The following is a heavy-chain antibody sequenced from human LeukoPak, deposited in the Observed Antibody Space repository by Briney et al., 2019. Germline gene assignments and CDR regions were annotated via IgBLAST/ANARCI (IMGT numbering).Heavy chain of an antibody. J-gene: IGHJ1*01. D-gene: IGHD2-15*01. CDR1: GDSVSSGY. V-gene: IGHV4-4*09. CDR3: AGRGHRYSRE. CDR2: IYDSGMT. Sequence: PSETLSLTCTVSGDSVSSGYWNWFRQPPGKGLEWIGYIYDSGMTDYSPSLKNRLTISLDTSNNQFSLKLSSVTAADTAVYYCAGRGHRYSREWGRGILVTVSS.